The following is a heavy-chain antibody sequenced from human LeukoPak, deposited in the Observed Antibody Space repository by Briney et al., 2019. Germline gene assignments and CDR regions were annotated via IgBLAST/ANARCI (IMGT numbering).Heavy chain of an antibody. J-gene: IGHJ4*02. D-gene: IGHD1-26*01. CDR2: FDPEDGET. CDR3: ATHVVGVAEIDY. V-gene: IGHV1-24*01. Sequence: GASVKVSCKVSGYTLTELSMHWVRQAPGKGLEWMGGFDPEDGETIYAQKFQGRVTMTEDTSTDTAYMELSSLRSEDTAVYCCATHVVGVAEIDYWGQGTLVTVSS. CDR1: GYTLTELS.